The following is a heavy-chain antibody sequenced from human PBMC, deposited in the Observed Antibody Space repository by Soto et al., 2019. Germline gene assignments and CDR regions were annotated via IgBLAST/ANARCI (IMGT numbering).Heavy chain of an antibody. Sequence: PGWSLRLSCAASGFTFSTYWMNWVRQAPGKGLEWVANIKQDGSEKYYVDSVKGRFAISRDNAKDSLFLQMNNLRAEDTAVYYCVRDWSTFWGMDVWGQGTTVTVSS. CDR1: GFTFSTYW. CDR2: IKQDGSEK. V-gene: IGHV3-7*01. CDR3: VRDWSTFWGMDV. J-gene: IGHJ6*02.